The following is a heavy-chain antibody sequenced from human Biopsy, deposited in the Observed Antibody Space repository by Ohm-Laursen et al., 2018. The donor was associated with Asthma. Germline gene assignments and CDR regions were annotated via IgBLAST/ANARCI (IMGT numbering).Heavy chain of an antibody. D-gene: IGHD7-27*01. CDR1: GGSMSSSSYY. CDR2: ISYTGSA. Sequence: SQTLSLTCAVSGGSMSSSSYYWGWIRQPPGKGLEWMGSISYTGSAYHNPSLKSRVTISVDPSKNPFSLKLISVTAADTAVYYCARHWDWGSFFDYWGQGTPVTVSS. V-gene: IGHV4-39*01. CDR3: ARHWDWGSFFDY. J-gene: IGHJ4*02.